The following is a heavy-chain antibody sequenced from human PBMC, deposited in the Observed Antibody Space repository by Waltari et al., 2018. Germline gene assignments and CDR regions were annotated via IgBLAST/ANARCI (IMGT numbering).Heavy chain of an antibody. V-gene: IGHV4-39*07. D-gene: IGHD3-22*01. Sequence: QLQLQESGPGLVKPSETLSLTCTVSGGSISSSSYYWGWIRQPPGKGLEWIGSIYYSGSTYDNPALKSRVNISVDTSKNQFSLKLSSVTAADTAVYYCALTYYYDSSGYRVDYWGQGTLVTVSS. CDR2: IYYSGST. CDR1: GGSISSSSYY. J-gene: IGHJ4*02. CDR3: ALTYYYDSSGYRVDY.